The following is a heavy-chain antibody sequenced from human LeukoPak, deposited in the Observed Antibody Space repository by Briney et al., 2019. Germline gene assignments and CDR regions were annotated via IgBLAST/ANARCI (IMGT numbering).Heavy chain of an antibody. CDR1: GGSISSSSYY. J-gene: IGHJ6*03. D-gene: IGHD3-3*01. CDR3: ATLHPAYDFWSGYYSYYYMDV. Sequence: PSETVSLTCTVSGGSISSSSYYWGWIRQPPGKGLEWIGSIYYSGSTYYNPSLKSRVTISVDTSKNQFSLKLSSVTAADTAVYYCATLHPAYDFWSGYYSYYYMDVWGKGTTVTVSS. V-gene: IGHV4-39*01. CDR2: IYYSGST.